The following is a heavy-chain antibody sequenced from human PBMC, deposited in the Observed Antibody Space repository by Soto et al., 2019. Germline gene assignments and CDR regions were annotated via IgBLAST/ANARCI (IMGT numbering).Heavy chain of an antibody. CDR2: ISSSSSTI. V-gene: IGHV3-48*02. J-gene: IGHJ6*02. Sequence: VGSLRLSCAASGFTFSSYSMNWVRQAPGKGLEWVSYISSSSSTIYYADSVKGRFTISRDNAKNSLYLQMNSLRDEDTAVYYCARGTVTGVDYGMDVWGQGTTVTVSS. CDR1: GFTFSSYS. D-gene: IGHD6-19*01. CDR3: ARGTVTGVDYGMDV.